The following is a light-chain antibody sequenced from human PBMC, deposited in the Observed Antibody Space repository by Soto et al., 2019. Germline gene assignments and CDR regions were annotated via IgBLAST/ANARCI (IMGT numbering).Light chain of an antibody. CDR3: QSYDSSLSAWV. J-gene: IGLJ3*02. Sequence: QSALTQPPSVSGAPGQRVTISCTGSISNIGAGYDVHWYQQLPGTAPKLLIYGNSNRPSGVPDRFSGSKSATSASLAITGLQAEDEAEYYCQSYDSSLSAWVFGGGTKLTVL. CDR1: ISNIGAGYD. CDR2: GNS. V-gene: IGLV1-40*01.